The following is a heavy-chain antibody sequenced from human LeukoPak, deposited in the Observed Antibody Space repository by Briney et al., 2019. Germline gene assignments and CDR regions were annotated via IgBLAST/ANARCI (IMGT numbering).Heavy chain of an antibody. CDR1: GFTFSSYG. V-gene: IGHV3-30*18. Sequence: GRSLRLSCAASGFTFSSYGMHWVRQAPGKGLEWVAVISYDGSNKYYADSVKDRFTISRDNSKNTLYLQMNSLRAEDTAVYYGAKVGGASLVVVPAVSGWPDYWGKGPLVTVSS. CDR2: ISYDGSNK. J-gene: IGHJ4*02. D-gene: IGHD2-2*01. CDR3: AKVGGASLVVVPAVSGWPDY.